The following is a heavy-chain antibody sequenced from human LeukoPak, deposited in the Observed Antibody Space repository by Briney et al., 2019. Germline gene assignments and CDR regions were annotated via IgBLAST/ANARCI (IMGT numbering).Heavy chain of an antibody. J-gene: IGHJ4*02. V-gene: IGHV3-7*01. CDR2: IQQDGSEK. CDR1: RFTFSNYW. D-gene: IGHD1-26*01. CDR3: ARDKIVGATHFDY. Sequence: GGSLRLSCAASRFTFSNYWMSWVRQAPGKGLEWVANIQQDGSEKYYVDSVKGRFTISRDNAKSSLYLQMNSLRAEDTAVYYCARDKIVGATHFDYWGQGTLVTVSS.